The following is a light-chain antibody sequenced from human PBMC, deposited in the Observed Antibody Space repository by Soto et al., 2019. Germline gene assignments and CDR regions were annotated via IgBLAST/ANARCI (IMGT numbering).Light chain of an antibody. Sequence: QSALTQPRSVSGSPGQSVTISCTGTSRDVGVYNFVSWYQQHPGKAPKLMIYDVSERPSGVPDRFSGSKSGNTASLTISGLQPEDEADYYCCSYAGSYNLVFGGGTQLTVL. CDR2: DVS. V-gene: IGLV2-11*01. J-gene: IGLJ2*01. CDR3: CSYAGSYNLV. CDR1: SRDVGVYNF.